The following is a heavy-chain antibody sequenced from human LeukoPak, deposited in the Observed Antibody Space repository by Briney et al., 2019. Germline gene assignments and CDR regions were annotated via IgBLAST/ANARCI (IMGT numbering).Heavy chain of an antibody. J-gene: IGHJ6*03. CDR1: GFTFNSYN. CDR2: ITSSSTYM. CDR3: AKVGLKMVLYYYMDV. V-gene: IGHV3-21*01. D-gene: IGHD2-8*01. Sequence: PGGSLRLSCAASGFTFNSYNMNWVRQAPGKGLEWVSSITSSSTYMYYADSVKGRFTISRDNARNSLYLQMNSLRAEDTAVYFCAKVGLKMVLYYYMDVWGKGTTVTISS.